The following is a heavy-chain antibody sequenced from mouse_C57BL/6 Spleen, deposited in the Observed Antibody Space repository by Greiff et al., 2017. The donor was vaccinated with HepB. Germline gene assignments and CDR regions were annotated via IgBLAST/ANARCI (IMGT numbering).Heavy chain of an antibody. CDR3: ARDGEDWYFDV. CDR1: GYSITSGYY. J-gene: IGHJ1*03. V-gene: IGHV3-6*01. CDR2: ISYDGSN. Sequence: EVKLQESGPGLVKPSQSLSLPCSVTGYSITSGYYWNWIRQFPGNKLEWMGYISYDGSNNYNPSLKNRISITRDTSKNQFFLKLNSVTTEDTATYYCARDGEDWYFDVWGTGTTVTVSS.